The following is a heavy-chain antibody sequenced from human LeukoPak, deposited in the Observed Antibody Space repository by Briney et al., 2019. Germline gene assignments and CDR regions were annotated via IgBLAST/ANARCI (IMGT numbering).Heavy chain of an antibody. CDR2: IIPIFGTA. Sequence: SVKVTCKASGGTFSSYAISWVRQAPGQGLEWMGRIIPIFGTANYAQKFQGRVTITTDESTSTAYMELSSLRSEDTAVYYCARDGNYYDGSGYWSWFDPWGQGTLVTVSS. CDR3: ARDGNYYDGSGYWSWFDP. J-gene: IGHJ5*02. D-gene: IGHD3-22*01. V-gene: IGHV1-69*05. CDR1: GGTFSSYA.